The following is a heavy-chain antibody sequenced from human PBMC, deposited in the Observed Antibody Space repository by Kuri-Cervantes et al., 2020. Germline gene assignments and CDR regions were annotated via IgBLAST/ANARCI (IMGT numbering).Heavy chain of an antibody. CDR3: ARPALVSSYYYMDV. V-gene: IGHV3-38-3*01. J-gene: IGHJ6*03. Sequence: GESLKISCAASGFTVSSNEMSWVRRAPGKGLEWVSSISGGSTYYADSRKGRFTISRDNSKNALHLQMNSLRAEDAAAYYCARPALVSSYYYMDVWGKGTTVTVSS. D-gene: IGHD2-2*01. CDR2: ISGGST. CDR1: GFTVSSNE.